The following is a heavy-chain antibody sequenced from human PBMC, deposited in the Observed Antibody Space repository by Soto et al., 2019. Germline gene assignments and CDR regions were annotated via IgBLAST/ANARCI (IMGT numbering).Heavy chain of an antibody. CDR2: ISSSSSYT. V-gene: IGHV3-11*05. Sequence: QVQLVESGGGLVKPGGSLRLSCAASGFTFSDYYMSWIRQAPGKGLEWVSYISSSSSYTNYADSVKGRFTISRDNAKNSLYLQMNSLGAEDTAVYYCARDIAPASSNWFDPGGQGTLVTVSS. J-gene: IGHJ5*02. CDR1: GFTFSDYY. D-gene: IGHD6-25*01. CDR3: ARDIAPASSNWFDP.